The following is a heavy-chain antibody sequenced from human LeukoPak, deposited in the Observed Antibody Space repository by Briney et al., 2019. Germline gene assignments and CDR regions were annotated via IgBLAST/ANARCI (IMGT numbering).Heavy chain of an antibody. D-gene: IGHD2-15*01. Sequence: GRSLRLSCAASGFTFSNYGMHWVRQAPGKGLEWVAVIWYDGSNKYYADSVKGRFTISRDNSRTTLYLQMNSLRAEDTAVYCCARVGYCSGGSCYPDYYYFYGMDVWGQGTTVTVSS. CDR1: GFTFSNYG. CDR3: ARVGYCSGGSCYPDYYYFYGMDV. V-gene: IGHV3-33*01. J-gene: IGHJ6*02. CDR2: IWYDGSNK.